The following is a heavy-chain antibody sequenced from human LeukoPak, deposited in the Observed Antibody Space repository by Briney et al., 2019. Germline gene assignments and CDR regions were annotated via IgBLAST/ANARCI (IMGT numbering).Heavy chain of an antibody. CDR1: GGSISSYY. Sequence: SETLSLTCTVSGGSISSYYWSWIRQPPGKGLEWIGSIYDSGSTNYNPSLKSPVTISVDTSKNQFSLKLSSVTAADTAVYYCARGVVVAATIYMDVWGKGTTVTISS. V-gene: IGHV4-59*08. CDR2: IYDSGST. D-gene: IGHD2-15*01. CDR3: ARGVVVAATIYMDV. J-gene: IGHJ6*03.